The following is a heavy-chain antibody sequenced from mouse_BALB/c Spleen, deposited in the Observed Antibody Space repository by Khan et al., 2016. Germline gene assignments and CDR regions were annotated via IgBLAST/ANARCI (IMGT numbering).Heavy chain of an antibody. V-gene: IGHV4-1*02. CDR1: GFDFSRYW. J-gene: IGHJ4*01. D-gene: IGHD1-1*02. CDR3: ARRGGNLYAMDY. CDR2: INPDSSTI. Sequence: EVKLLESGGGLVQPGGSLKLSCAASGFDFSRYWMSWVRQAPGKGLEWIGEINPDSSTINYTPSLKDKFIISRDNAKNTLYLQMSKVRSEDTALYYCARRGGNLYAMDYWGQGTSVTVSS.